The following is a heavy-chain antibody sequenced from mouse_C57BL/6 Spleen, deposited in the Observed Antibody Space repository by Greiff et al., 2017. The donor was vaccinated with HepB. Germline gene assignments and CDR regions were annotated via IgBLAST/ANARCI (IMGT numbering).Heavy chain of an antibody. D-gene: IGHD1-3*01. CDR3: AKIYAWYAMDY. V-gene: IGHV5-17*01. J-gene: IGHJ4*01. Sequence: EVQRVESGGGLVKPGGSLKLSCAASGFTFSDYGMHWVRQAPEKGLEWVAYISSGSSTIYYADTVKGRFTISRDNAKNTLFLQMTSLRSEDTAMYYCAKIYAWYAMDYWGQGTSVTVSS. CDR2: ISSGSSTI. CDR1: GFTFSDYG.